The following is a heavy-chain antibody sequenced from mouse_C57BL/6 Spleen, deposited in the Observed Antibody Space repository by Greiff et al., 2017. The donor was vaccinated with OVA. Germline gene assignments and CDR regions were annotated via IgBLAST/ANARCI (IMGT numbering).Heavy chain of an antibody. J-gene: IGHJ2*01. CDR2: INPNNGGT. Sequence: VQLQQSGPELVKPGASVKISCKASGYTFTDYYMNWVKQSHGKSLEWIGDINPNNGGTSYNQKFKGKATLTVDKSSSTAYMELRSLTSEDSAVYYCGRSYGYWGQGTTLTVSS. CDR3: GRSYGY. V-gene: IGHV1-26*01. CDR1: GYTFTDYY. D-gene: IGHD1-1*01.